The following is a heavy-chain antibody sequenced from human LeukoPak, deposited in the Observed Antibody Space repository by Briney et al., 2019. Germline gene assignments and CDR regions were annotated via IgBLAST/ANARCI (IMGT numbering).Heavy chain of an antibody. D-gene: IGHD3-22*01. CDR2: INSDGSST. J-gene: IGHJ3*02. V-gene: IGHV3-74*01. Sequence: GRSLRLSCAASGFTFSSYWMHWVRQAPGKGLVWVSRINSDGSSTSYADSVKGRFTISRDNAKNTLYLQMNSLRAEDTAVYYCARSRDYYDSSGPPGSAFDIWGQGTMVTVSS. CDR1: GFTFSSYW. CDR3: ARSRDYYDSSGPPGSAFDI.